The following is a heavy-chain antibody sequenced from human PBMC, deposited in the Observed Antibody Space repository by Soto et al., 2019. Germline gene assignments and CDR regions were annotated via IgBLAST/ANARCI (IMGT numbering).Heavy chain of an antibody. CDR2: IHYSGSV. J-gene: IGHJ6*02. CDR3: AREDDGGDRDYYGLDV. D-gene: IGHD2-21*02. CDR1: GGSSSSTSSY. Sequence: SETLSLTCTVSGGSSSSTSSYWTWIRQAPGKGLEWIGYIHYSGSVHYNPSLQSRLTMSVDTSKNLFSLKLSSVTAADTAVYFCAREDDGGDRDYYGLDVWGQGTTVTVSS. V-gene: IGHV4-30-4*01.